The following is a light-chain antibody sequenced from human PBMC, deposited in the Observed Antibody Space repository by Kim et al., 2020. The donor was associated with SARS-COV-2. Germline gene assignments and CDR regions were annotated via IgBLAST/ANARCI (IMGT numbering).Light chain of an antibody. CDR1: QDIRDK. CDR3: QQYDTDYT. J-gene: IGKJ2*01. Sequence: LSASVGDRVTITCQASQDIRDKLNWFQKKGGNAPTLLIYDAVKLQRGVPSRFSGSGSGTDFTFTISRLQPEDFAIYYCQQYDTDYTFGQGTKLEI. CDR2: DAV. V-gene: IGKV1-33*01.